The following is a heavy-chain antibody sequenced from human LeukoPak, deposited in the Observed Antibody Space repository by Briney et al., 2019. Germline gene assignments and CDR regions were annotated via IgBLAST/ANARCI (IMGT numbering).Heavy chain of an antibody. Sequence: ASVKVSCKVSGYTLTELSMHWVRQAPGKGLEWMGGFDPEDGETIYAQKFQGRVTMTEDTSTDTAYMELSSLRSEDTAVFYCAIGYWSCGSCYSSLDYWGQGTLVTVSS. V-gene: IGHV1-24*01. CDR2: FDPEDGET. CDR3: AIGYWSCGSCYSSLDY. CDR1: GYTLTELS. J-gene: IGHJ4*02. D-gene: IGHD2-15*01.